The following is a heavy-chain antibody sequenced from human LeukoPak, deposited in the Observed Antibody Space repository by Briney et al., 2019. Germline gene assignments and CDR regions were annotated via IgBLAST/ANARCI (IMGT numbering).Heavy chain of an antibody. J-gene: IGHJ6*03. Sequence: SETLSLTCTVSGGSISGFYWSWIRQPPGKGLEWIGEINHSGSTNYNPSLKSRVTISVDTSKNQFSLKLSSVTAADTAVYYCARQWYYMDVWGKGTTVTVSS. D-gene: IGHD6-19*01. CDR3: ARQWYYMDV. CDR2: INHSGST. V-gene: IGHV4-34*01. CDR1: GGSISGFY.